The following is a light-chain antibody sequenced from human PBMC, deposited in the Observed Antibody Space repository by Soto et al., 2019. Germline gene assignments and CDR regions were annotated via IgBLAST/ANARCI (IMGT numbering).Light chain of an antibody. Sequence: QSALTRPASVSGSPGQSITISCTGTSSDVGSYNLVSWYQQHPGKAPKLLIYEGSRRPSGVSKRFSGSKSGNTASLTISGLQAEDECDYYCCSYAGGSIYWVFGVGTKLTVL. CDR2: EGS. CDR1: SSDVGSYNL. J-gene: IGLJ3*02. CDR3: CSYAGGSIYWV. V-gene: IGLV2-23*01.